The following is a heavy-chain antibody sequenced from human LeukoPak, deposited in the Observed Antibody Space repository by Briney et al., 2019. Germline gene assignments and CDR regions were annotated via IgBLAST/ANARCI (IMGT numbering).Heavy chain of an antibody. D-gene: IGHD5-24*01. CDR2: IYYSGST. V-gene: IGHV4-61*01. CDR3: ARDKVEMDY. Sequence: PSETLSLTCTGSGYSISSGYYWGWIRQPPGKGLEWIGYIYYSGSTNYNPSLKSRVTISVDTSKNQFSLKLSSVTAADTAVYYCARDKVEMDYWGQGTLVTVSS. CDR1: GYSISSGYY. J-gene: IGHJ4*02.